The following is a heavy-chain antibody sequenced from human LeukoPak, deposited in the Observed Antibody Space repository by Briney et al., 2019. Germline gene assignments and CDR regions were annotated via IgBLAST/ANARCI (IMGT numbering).Heavy chain of an antibody. CDR2: IYYSGST. CDR1: GGSISSSSYY. V-gene: IGHV4-39*01. J-gene: IGHJ4*02. Sequence: PSETLSLTCTVSGGSISSSSYYWGWIRQPPGKGLEWIRSIYYSGSTYYNPSLKSRVTISVDTSKNQFSLKLSSVTAADTAVYYCASRKLLAYCGGDCYSFDYWGQGTLVTVSS. CDR3: ASRKLLAYCGGDCYSFDY. D-gene: IGHD2-21*02.